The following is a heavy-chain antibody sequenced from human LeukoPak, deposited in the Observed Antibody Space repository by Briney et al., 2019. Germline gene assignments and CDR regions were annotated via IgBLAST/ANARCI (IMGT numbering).Heavy chain of an antibody. J-gene: IGHJ6*04. V-gene: IGHV1-69*06. Sequence: SVKVSCKASGGTFSSYAISWVRQAPGQGLEWMGGIIPIFGTANYAQKFQGRVTITADRSTSTAYMELSSLRSEDTAVYYCARGGEDYSNSYYYYYGMDVWGKGTTVTVSS. CDR1: GGTFSSYA. CDR3: ARGGEDYSNSYYYYYGMDV. CDR2: IIPIFGTA. D-gene: IGHD4-11*01.